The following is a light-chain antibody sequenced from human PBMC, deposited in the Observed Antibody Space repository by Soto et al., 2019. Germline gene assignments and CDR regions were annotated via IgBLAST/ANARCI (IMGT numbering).Light chain of an antibody. J-gene: IGLJ7*01. CDR1: SSNIGAGYD. Sequence: QSVLTQPPSVSGAPGQRVTICCTGSSSNIGAGYDVHWYQQLPGTAPKLLIYGNNNRPSGVPDRFSGSKSDTSASLAITGLQAEDEADYYCQSYDSSLSGSVFGGGTQLTVL. CDR3: QSYDSSLSGSV. CDR2: GNN. V-gene: IGLV1-40*01.